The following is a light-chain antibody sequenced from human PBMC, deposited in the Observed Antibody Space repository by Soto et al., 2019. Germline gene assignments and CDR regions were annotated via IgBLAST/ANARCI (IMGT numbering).Light chain of an antibody. CDR1: QSVSSY. J-gene: IGKJ5*01. CDR2: DAS. CDR3: QQQNRWPPIT. V-gene: IGKV3D-15*01. Sequence: EIMVTQSPSTLSLSPGERATLSCRASQSVSSYLAWYQQKPGQAPRLLIYDASTRATGITDRFSGSGSGTEFTTPISTLQSEDFVVYYCQQQNRWPPITFGQGTRLEIK.